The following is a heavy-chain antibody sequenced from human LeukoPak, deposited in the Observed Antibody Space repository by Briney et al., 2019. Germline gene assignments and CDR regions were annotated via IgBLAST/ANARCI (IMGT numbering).Heavy chain of an antibody. CDR2: INSDGSST. CDR1: GITLNNYG. Sequence: GGSLRLSCAVSGITLNNYGMTWVRQAPGKGLVWVSRINSDGSSTSYADSVKGRFTISRDNGKNTLYLQMNSLRAEDTAVYYCARALTAPDYWGQGTLVTVSS. CDR3: ARALTAPDY. D-gene: IGHD5-18*01. V-gene: IGHV3-74*01. J-gene: IGHJ4*02.